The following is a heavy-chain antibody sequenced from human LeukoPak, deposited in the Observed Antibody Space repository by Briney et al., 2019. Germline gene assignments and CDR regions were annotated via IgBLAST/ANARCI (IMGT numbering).Heavy chain of an antibody. Sequence: ASVKVSCKASGYTFTDYYVHWMRQAPGQGLEWMGWINPKRGVTTYAQKFQGRVTMTRDTSITTAYMELTRLRSDDTTIYYCARERNYGDYGNAFDVWGQGTKVTVSS. CDR1: GYTFTDYY. CDR3: ARERNYGDYGNAFDV. J-gene: IGHJ3*01. V-gene: IGHV1-2*02. D-gene: IGHD4-17*01. CDR2: INPKRGVT.